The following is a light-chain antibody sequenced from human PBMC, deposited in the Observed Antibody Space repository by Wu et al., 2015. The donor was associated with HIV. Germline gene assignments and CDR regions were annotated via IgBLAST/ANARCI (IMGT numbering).Light chain of an antibody. V-gene: IGKV1-39*01. Sequence: DIQMTQSPSSLSASVGDRVTITCRASQSVSRYLHWYQQKPGEAPKLLIYAVSRLQSGVPSRFSGSGSGTDFTLTISSLQPDDFATYFCAQSSTTVRAFGQGTRVEIK. CDR2: AVS. CDR1: QSVSRY. J-gene: IGKJ1*01. CDR3: AQSSTTVRA.